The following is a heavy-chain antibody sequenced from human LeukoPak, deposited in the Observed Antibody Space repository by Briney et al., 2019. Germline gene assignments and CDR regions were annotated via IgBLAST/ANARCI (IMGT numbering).Heavy chain of an antibody. CDR3: ASIQGGIAARPRGDY. CDR2: IYYSGNT. V-gene: IGHV4-39*07. J-gene: IGHJ4*02. CDR1: GGSISSSSYY. Sequence: SETLSLTCTVSGGSISSSSYYWGWIRQPPGKGLEWIGSIYYSGNTYYNPSLKSRVTISVDTSKNQFSLKLSSVTAADTAVYYCASIQGGIAARPRGDYWGQGTLVTVSS. D-gene: IGHD6-6*01.